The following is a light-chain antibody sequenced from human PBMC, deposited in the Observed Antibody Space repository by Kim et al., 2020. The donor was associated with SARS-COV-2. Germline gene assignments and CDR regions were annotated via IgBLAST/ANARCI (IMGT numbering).Light chain of an antibody. CDR1: QGIGNF. CDR3: QKYNSVPWT. Sequence: DIQMTQSPASLSASVGDRVTITCRASQGIGNFLAWYQQKPGRVPKLLIHTASTLQSGVPSRFSGSGSGTDFTLTISSLQPEDVATYYCQKYNSVPWTFGQGTKVDIK. J-gene: IGKJ1*01. CDR2: TAS. V-gene: IGKV1-27*01.